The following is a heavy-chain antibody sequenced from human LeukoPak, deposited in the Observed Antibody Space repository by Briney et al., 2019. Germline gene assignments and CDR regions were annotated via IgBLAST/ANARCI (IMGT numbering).Heavy chain of an antibody. CDR3: ARAYSSSFNFDY. J-gene: IGHJ4*02. CDR1: GFTVSSNY. D-gene: IGHD6-6*01. V-gene: IGHV3-66*01. CDR2: IYSGGST. Sequence: GGSLRLSCAATGFTVSSNYMSWVRQAPGKGLEWVSVIYSGGSTYYADSVKGRFTISRDNSKNTLYLQMNSLRAEDTAVYYCARAYSSSFNFDYWGQGTLVTVSS.